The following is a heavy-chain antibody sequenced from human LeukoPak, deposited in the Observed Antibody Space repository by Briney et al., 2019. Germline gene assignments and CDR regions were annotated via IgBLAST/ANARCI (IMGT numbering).Heavy chain of an antibody. Sequence: PSETLSLTCAVYGGSFSGYYWSWIRQPPGKGLEWIGKINHSGSTNYNPSLKSRVTISVDTSKNQFSLKLSSVTAADTAVYYCARGMNCSGGSCRFDYWGQGTLVTVSS. CDR1: GGSFSGYY. CDR2: INHSGST. J-gene: IGHJ4*02. V-gene: IGHV4-34*01. CDR3: ARGMNCSGGSCRFDY. D-gene: IGHD2-15*01.